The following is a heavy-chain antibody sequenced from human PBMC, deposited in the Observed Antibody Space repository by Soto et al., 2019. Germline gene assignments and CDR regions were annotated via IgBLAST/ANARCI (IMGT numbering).Heavy chain of an antibody. CDR2: ITTHNDNT. CDR3: ARVYSSGWKGLGY. CDR1: GYTFISYG. Sequence: QLVQSGAEVKKPGSSVKVSCKASGYTFISYGIGWVRQAPGQGLEWMGWITTHNDNTNYAQQFQGRVTFTTDTSTSKAYMELRDLTYDDTAVYYCARVYSSGWKGLGYWGQGTLVTVSS. V-gene: IGHV1-18*01. D-gene: IGHD6-19*01. J-gene: IGHJ4*02.